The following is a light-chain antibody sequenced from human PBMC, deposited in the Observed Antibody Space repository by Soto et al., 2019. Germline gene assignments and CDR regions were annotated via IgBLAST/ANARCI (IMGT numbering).Light chain of an antibody. V-gene: IGKV1-33*01. J-gene: IGKJ2*01. CDR2: DAS. Sequence: DILMTQSPSSLSASVGDRVTITCQASQDSGNYLNWYQQRPGKAPKLLIYDASNLETGVPSRFSGSGSGTDFTFTISSLQPEDIATYYCQQYDTLPYTFGQGTKLEIK. CDR3: QQYDTLPYT. CDR1: QDSGNY.